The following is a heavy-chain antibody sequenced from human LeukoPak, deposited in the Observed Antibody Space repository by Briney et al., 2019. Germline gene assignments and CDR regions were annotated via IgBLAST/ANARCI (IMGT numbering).Heavy chain of an antibody. CDR1: TFSFRNFA. D-gene: IGHD1-26*01. J-gene: IGHJ3*02. Sequence: TGGSLRLSCAASTFSFRNFAMSWVRLAPGKGLEWVSGISDSGHRTDYADSVEGRFTISRGNSKNTLYLQMDSLRAEDTALYYCARKKWEPTSNDAFDIWGQGTMVTVSS. CDR3: ARKKWEPTSNDAFDI. CDR2: ISDSGHRT. V-gene: IGHV3-23*01.